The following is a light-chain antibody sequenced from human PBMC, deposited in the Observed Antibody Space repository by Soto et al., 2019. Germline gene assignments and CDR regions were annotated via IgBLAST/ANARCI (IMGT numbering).Light chain of an antibody. J-gene: IGLJ3*02. V-gene: IGLV2-14*01. Sequence: QSALTRPASVSGSPGPSITISCTGTSSDVGGYNFVSWYQHHPGKAPKLMISEVSNRPSGVSNRFSGSKSGNTASLTIFGLQAEDEADYYCSSYTTSHTWVFGGGTKLTVL. CDR1: SSDVGGYNF. CDR3: SSYTTSHTWV. CDR2: EVS.